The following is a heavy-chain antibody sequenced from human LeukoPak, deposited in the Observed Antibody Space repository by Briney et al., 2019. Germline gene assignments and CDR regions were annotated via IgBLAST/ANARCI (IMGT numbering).Heavy chain of an antibody. CDR2: INHSGST. Sequence: SETLSLTGAVYGGSFSGYYWSWIRQPPGKGLEWIGEINHSGSTNYNPSLKSRVTISVDTSKNQFSLKLSSVTAADTAVYYCARVQLWSPYYYYGMDVWGKGTTVTVSS. J-gene: IGHJ6*04. D-gene: IGHD5-18*01. CDR1: GGSFSGYY. V-gene: IGHV4-34*01. CDR3: ARVQLWSPYYYYGMDV.